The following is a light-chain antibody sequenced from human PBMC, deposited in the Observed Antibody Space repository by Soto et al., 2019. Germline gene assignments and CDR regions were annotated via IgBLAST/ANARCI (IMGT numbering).Light chain of an antibody. J-gene: IGLJ1*01. CDR2: EVS. Sequence: QSFLTQPASVSGSPVQSITISCTGTSSDVCGYDYFSWYQLHPGKAPKLMVFEVSNRPSGFSYRFSGSKSGNTASLTISGLQAEDEADYFCTSYLISXAYLVGTGTKVXV. CDR1: SSDVCGYDY. CDR3: TSYLISXAYL. V-gene: IGLV2-14*01.